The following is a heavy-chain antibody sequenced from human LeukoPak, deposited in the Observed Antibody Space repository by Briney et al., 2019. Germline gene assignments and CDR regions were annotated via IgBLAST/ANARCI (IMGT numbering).Heavy chain of an antibody. CDR3: ARHVRKRGIAVAGTPGWFDP. Sequence: SETLSLTCTVYGGSFRGYHWNWIRQPPGKGLAWIGLINHSGSTNYYPSLKSRVTIPVDTSKNQFSLKLSSVTAADTAVYYCARHVRKRGIAVAGTPGWFDPWGQGTLVTVSS. J-gene: IGHJ5*02. CDR2: INHSGST. V-gene: IGHV4-34*01. CDR1: GGSFRGYH. D-gene: IGHD6-19*01.